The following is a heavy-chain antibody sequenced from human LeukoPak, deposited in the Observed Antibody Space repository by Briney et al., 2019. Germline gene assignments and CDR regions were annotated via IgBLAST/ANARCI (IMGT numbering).Heavy chain of an antibody. J-gene: IGHJ4*02. CDR2: ISGSGGST. V-gene: IGHV3-23*01. D-gene: IGHD1-26*01. CDR3: ARVEWEGPHPTLNY. Sequence: RGSLRLSCAASGFTVSSNYMSWVRQAPGKGLEWVSAISGSGGSTYYADSVKGRFTISRDNAKNSLYLQMNSLRAEDTAMYYCARVEWEGPHPTLNYWGQGTLVTVSS. CDR1: GFTVSSNY.